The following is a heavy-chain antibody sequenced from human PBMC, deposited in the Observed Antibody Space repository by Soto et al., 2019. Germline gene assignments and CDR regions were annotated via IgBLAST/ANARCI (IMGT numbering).Heavy chain of an antibody. CDR1: GFTVSNNY. CDR3: ATQRGGGGY. D-gene: IGHD6-25*01. V-gene: IGHV3-53*01. J-gene: IGHJ4*02. Sequence: EVQLVESGGGLIQPGGSLRLSCAVSGFTVSNNYLSWVRQAPGKGLEGVSVIYSGGYTAYGDSVKGRFTISRDNSKNTLFLQMNSRGGDAPSLYFWATQRGGGGYWGQGTLVTVSS. CDR2: IYSGGYT.